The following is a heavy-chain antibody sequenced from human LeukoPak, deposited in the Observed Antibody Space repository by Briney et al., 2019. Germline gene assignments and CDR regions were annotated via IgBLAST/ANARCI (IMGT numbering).Heavy chain of an antibody. CDR3: ARMSCGYEDY. V-gene: IGHV3-23*01. CDR2: ISSSGSTT. D-gene: IGHD5-12*01. CDR1: GFTFSSYA. J-gene: IGHJ4*02. Sequence: PGGSLRLSCSASGFTFSSYAMRWVRQAPGKGLEWVSAISSSGSTTYYADSVKGRFTISRDNSRNTVYLQMNSLRAEDTAVYYCARMSCGYEDYWGQGTLVTVSS.